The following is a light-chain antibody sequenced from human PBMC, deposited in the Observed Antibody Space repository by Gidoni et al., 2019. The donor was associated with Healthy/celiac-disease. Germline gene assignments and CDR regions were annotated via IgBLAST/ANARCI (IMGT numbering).Light chain of an antibody. Sequence: QSVLTQPPSVSAAPGQKVTISCSGSSSNIGNNYVSWYKQLPGTAPKLLIYDNNKRPSGIPDRFSGSKSGTSATLGITGLQTGDEADYYCGTWDSSLSAHWVFGGGTKLTVL. J-gene: IGLJ3*02. V-gene: IGLV1-51*01. CDR3: GTWDSSLSAHWV. CDR2: DNN. CDR1: SSNIGNNY.